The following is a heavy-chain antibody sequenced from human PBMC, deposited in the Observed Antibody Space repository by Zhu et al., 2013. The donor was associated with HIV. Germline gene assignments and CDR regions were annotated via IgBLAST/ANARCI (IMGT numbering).Heavy chain of an antibody. D-gene: IGHD2-2*01. CDR2: INPSGGST. V-gene: IGHV1-46*01. J-gene: IGHJ6*03. Sequence: AEVKKPGASVKVSCKASGYTFTSYYMHWVRQAPGQGLEWMGIINPSGGSTSYAQKFQGRVTMTRDTSISTAYMELSRLRSDDTAVYYCARRYCSTTACYFSGGYYYYYMDVWAKGTTVTVSS. CDR1: GYTFTSYY. CDR3: ARRYCSTTACYFSGGYYYYYMDV.